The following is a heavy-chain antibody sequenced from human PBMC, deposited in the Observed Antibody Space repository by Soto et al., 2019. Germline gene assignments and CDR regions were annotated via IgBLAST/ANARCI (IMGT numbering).Heavy chain of an antibody. CDR2: ISGSGGNT. V-gene: IGHV3-23*01. CDR1: GFTFSSDA. Sequence: GGSLRLSCAASGFTFSSDAMSWVRQASGKGLEWVSLISGSGGNTYYADSVKGRFTISRDNSKNTLYLHMNSLRVEDTAVYYCAKASGPNKPFDYWGQGTLVTVSS. J-gene: IGHJ4*02. D-gene: IGHD1-1*01. CDR3: AKASGPNKPFDY.